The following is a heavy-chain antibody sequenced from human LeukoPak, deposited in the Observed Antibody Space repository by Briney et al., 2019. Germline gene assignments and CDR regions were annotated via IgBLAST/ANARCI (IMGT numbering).Heavy chain of an antibody. CDR1: GFALSSHC. Sequence: PGGSLRLSCAASGFALSSHCMTLVRQAPGKGLKWVSAISNNGGYTYYADSVQGRFTISRDNSKSTLCLQMNSLRAEDTAVYYCAKQLGYCSDGSCYFPYWGQGTLVTVSS. CDR3: AKQLGYCSDGSCYFPY. D-gene: IGHD2-15*01. J-gene: IGHJ4*02. V-gene: IGHV3-23*01. CDR2: ISNNGGYT.